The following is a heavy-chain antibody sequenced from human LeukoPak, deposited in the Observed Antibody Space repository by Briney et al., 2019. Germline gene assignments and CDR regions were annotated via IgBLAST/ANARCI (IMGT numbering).Heavy chain of an antibody. CDR1: GFTFSSYW. CDR2: IKQDGSEK. Sequence: GGSLRLSCAASGFTFSSYWMSWVRQAPGKGLEWVANIKQDGSEKYYVDSVKGRFTISRDNAKNSLYLQMNSLRAEDTAVYYCAKGYSSSWYLFDYWGQGTLVTVSS. J-gene: IGHJ4*02. V-gene: IGHV3-7*01. D-gene: IGHD6-13*01. CDR3: AKGYSSSWYLFDY.